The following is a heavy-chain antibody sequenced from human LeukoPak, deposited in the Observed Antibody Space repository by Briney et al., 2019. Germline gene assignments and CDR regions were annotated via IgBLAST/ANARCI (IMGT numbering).Heavy chain of an antibody. V-gene: IGHV1-69*13. CDR1: GGTFNSYA. CDR2: IIPIFGTA. D-gene: IGHD2-15*01. CDR3: ASSRMLCHYFDY. Sequence: ASVKVSCKDSGGTFNSYAISWVRQAPGQGIEWMGGIIPIFGTANYVQKLQGRDTITADESTSTAYMELSSLRSEDTAVYYCASSRMLCHYFDYGGQGTLVTVSS. J-gene: IGHJ4*02.